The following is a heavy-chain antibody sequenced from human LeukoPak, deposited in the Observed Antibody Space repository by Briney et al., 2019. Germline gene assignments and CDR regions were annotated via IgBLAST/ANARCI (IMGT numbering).Heavy chain of an antibody. CDR2: IYHNGGT. J-gene: IGHJ4*02. CDR3: ARGQFGDYGFDY. CDR1: GGSFSGFF. Sequence: SETLSLTCGVFGGSFSGFFWIWIRQPPGKGLEWIGEIYHNGGTNYNASLKSRVIISLDTSKKQFSLKLSSVTVADTAVYYCARGQFGDYGFDYWGQGTLVTVSS. V-gene: IGHV4-34*01. D-gene: IGHD4-17*01.